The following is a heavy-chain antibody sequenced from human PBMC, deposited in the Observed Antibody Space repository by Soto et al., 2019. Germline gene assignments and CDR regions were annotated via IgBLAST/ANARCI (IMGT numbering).Heavy chain of an antibody. CDR1: GGSVSTGMKY. Sequence: ASETLSLTCTVSGGSVSTGMKYWGWVRQPPGKALEFIGYMYKTGETLLNSSLKSRVTLSMETSKNQFSLTLSSVTAADTAVYFCMKAHESGGFLGMSVWGPGTTVPVSS. CDR3: MKAHESGGFLGMSV. D-gene: IGHD3-16*01. CDR2: MYKTGET. V-gene: IGHV4-61*01. J-gene: IGHJ6*02.